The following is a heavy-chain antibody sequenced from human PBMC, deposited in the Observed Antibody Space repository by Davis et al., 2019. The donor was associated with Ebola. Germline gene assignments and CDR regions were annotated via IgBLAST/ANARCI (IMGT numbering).Heavy chain of an antibody. CDR2: IIPIFGTA. CDR1: GGTFSSYA. J-gene: IGHJ4*02. CDR3: ASLGYCSSTSCHNGVRVDY. D-gene: IGHD2-2*02. Sequence: SVKVSCKASGGTFSSYAISWVRQAPGQGLEWMGGIIPIFGTANYAQKFQGRVTITADESTSTAYMELSSLRSEDTAVYYCASLGYCSSTSCHNGVRVDYWGQGTLVTVSS. V-gene: IGHV1-69*13.